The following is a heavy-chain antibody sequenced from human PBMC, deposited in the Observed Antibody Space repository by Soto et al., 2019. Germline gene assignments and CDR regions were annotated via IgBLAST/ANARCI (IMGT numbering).Heavy chain of an antibody. D-gene: IGHD3-22*01. V-gene: IGHV4-59*01. CDR1: GGSISSYY. J-gene: IGHJ3*02. Sequence: SETLSLTCTVSGGSISSYYWSWIRQPPGEGLEWIGYIYYSGSTNYNPSLKSRVTISVDTSKNQFSLKLSSVTAADTAVYYCASASSGYLADAFDIWGQGTMVTVSS. CDR2: IYYSGST. CDR3: ASASSGYLADAFDI.